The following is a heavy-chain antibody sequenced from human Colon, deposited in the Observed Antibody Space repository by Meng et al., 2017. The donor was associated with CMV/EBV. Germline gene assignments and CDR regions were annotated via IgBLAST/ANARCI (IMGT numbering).Heavy chain of an antibody. V-gene: IGHV3-30*04. CDR1: GFTFNDYA. D-gene: IGHD1-1*01. J-gene: IGHJ6*02. CDR3: ARVSQRNNRNDPGRGMDV. CDR2: ISSDGRNK. Sequence: GGSLRLSCAASGFTFNDYAIYWVRQAPGKGLECVAVISSDGRNKYYADSVQDRFTISRDNSKNTLFLQMNSLRGGDTAVYYCARVSQRNNRNDPGRGMDVWGRGTTVTVSS.